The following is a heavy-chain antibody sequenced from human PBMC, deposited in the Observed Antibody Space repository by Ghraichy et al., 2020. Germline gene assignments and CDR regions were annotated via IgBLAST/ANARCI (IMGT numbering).Heavy chain of an antibody. CDR2: IYSGGST. V-gene: IGHV3-66*02. CDR1: GFTVSSNY. CDR3: ARGEWYGGNSVAVGFDY. D-gene: IGHD4-23*01. Sequence: GGSLRLSCVASGFTVSSNYMSWVRQAPGKGLEWVSVIYSGGSTYYADSVKGRFTISRDNSKNTLYLQMNSLRAEDTAVYYCARGEWYGGNSVAVGFDYWGQGTLVTVSS. J-gene: IGHJ4*02.